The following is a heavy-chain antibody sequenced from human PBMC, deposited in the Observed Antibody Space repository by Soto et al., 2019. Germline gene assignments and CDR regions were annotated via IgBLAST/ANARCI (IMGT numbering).Heavy chain of an antibody. CDR3: ARASGSSYWFDP. CDR2: INTHNGNT. Sequence: GASVKVSCKASGYTFSTYGISWVRQAPGQGLEWMGWINTHNGNTNYAQNLQGRVTMTADTSTSTAYMELRSLRSDDTAVYYCARASGSSYWFDPWGQGTLVTVSS. D-gene: IGHD1-26*01. J-gene: IGHJ5*02. CDR1: GYTFSTYG. V-gene: IGHV1-18*01.